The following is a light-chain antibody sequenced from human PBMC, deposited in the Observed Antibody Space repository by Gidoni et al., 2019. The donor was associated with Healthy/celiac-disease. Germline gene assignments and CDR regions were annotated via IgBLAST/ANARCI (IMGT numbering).Light chain of an antibody. J-gene: IGKJ4*01. Sequence: DIQLTQSPSSLSASVGDSLTITCRASQSIATYLNWYQQKPGKAPKLLIYAASSLQSGVPPRFSGSGSGTDFTLTISGLQPEDSATYYCQQRYSTPPTFGGGTKVEIK. CDR1: QSIATY. CDR2: AAS. CDR3: QQRYSTPPT. V-gene: IGKV1-39*01.